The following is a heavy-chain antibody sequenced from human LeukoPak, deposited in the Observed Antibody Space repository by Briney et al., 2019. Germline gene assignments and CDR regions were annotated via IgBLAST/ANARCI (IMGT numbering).Heavy chain of an antibody. D-gene: IGHD4-23*01. Sequence: SETLSLTCAVYGGSFSGYYWSWIRQPPGKGLEWIGEINHSGSTNYNPSLKSRVTISVDTSKNQFSLKLSSVTAADTAVYYCARGRRGCGGNSILGYWGQGTLVTVSS. CDR1: GGSFSGYY. V-gene: IGHV4-34*01. CDR2: INHSGST. CDR3: ARGRRGCGGNSILGY. J-gene: IGHJ4*02.